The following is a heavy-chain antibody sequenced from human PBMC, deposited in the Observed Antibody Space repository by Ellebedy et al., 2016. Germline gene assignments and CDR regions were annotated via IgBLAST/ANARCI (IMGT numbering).Heavy chain of an antibody. Sequence: ASVKVSCKASGYTFTGYYMHWVRQAPGQGLEWMGWINAGNGNTKYSQKFQGRVTITRDTSASTHYMELSSLRSEDTAVYYCARDGTRDYYYGMDVWGQGTTVTVSS. CDR2: INAGNGNT. V-gene: IGHV1-3*01. CDR3: ARDGTRDYYYGMDV. CDR1: GYTFTGYY. D-gene: IGHD1-1*01. J-gene: IGHJ6*02.